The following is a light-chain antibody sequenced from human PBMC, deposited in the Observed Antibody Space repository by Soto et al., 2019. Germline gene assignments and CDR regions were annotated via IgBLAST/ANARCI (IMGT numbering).Light chain of an antibody. CDR1: QSVLYSSNNKNY. Sequence: DIAMTQSPDSLAVSLGERATINCKSSQSVLYSSNNKNYLAWYQQKPGQPPKLLIYWAYTRESGVHDRFSGSGSGTDFTLTIRSLQAEDVAVYYCKQYYSNPFTFGGGTKVDIK. V-gene: IGKV4-1*01. CDR3: KQYYSNPFT. J-gene: IGKJ4*01. CDR2: WAY.